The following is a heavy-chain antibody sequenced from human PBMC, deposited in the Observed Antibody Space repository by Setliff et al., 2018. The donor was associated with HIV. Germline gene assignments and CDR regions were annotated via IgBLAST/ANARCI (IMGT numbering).Heavy chain of an antibody. Sequence: SVKVSCKASGYTFTSDYIHWVRQAPGQGLEWMGRIIPILGIANYAQKFQGRVTITADESTTTAYMELSSLRSEDTALYYCAGSILTGYYTFGADYWGQGTLVTVSS. CDR1: GYTFTSDY. V-gene: IGHV1-69*02. J-gene: IGHJ4*02. CDR3: AGSILTGYYTFGADY. CDR2: IIPILGIA. D-gene: IGHD3-9*01.